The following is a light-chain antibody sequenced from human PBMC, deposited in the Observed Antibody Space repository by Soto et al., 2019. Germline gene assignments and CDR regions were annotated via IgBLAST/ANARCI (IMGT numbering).Light chain of an antibody. J-gene: IGKJ1*01. CDR1: QSVSSN. CDR3: QQYNNWPPWT. CDR2: GAS. Sequence: EIVMTQSPATLSVSPGERATLSCRASQSVSSNLAWYQQKPGQAPRLLIYGASTRATGIPARFSGSGSGTEFTLTISSLQSEDFAVYYCQQYNNWPPWTFGQGIKV. V-gene: IGKV3-15*01.